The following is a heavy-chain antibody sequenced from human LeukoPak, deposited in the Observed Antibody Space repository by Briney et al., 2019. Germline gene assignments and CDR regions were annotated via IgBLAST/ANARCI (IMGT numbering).Heavy chain of an antibody. V-gene: IGHV4-39*01. J-gene: IGHJ3*02. CDR3: ARHRRRGYSGYGAFDI. Sequence: PSETLSLTCTVSGGSISSSSYYWGWIRQPPGKGLEWIGSINYSGSTNYNPSLKSRVTISVDTSKNQFSLKLSSVTAADTAVYYCARHRRRGYSGYGAFDIWGQGTMVTVSS. D-gene: IGHD5-12*01. CDR1: GGSISSSSYY. CDR2: INYSGST.